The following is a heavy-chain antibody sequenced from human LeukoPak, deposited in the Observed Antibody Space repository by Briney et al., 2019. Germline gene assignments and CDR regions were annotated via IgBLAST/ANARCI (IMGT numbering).Heavy chain of an antibody. J-gene: IGHJ3*02. CDR3: ARVGFSRFSSGYGSWGAFDI. Sequence: ASVKVSCKASGYTFTGYYMHWVRQAPGQGLEWMGWINPNSGGTNYAQKFQGRVTMTRDTSISTAYMELSRLRSDDTAVYYCARVGFSRFSSGYGSWGAFDIWGQGTMATVSS. D-gene: IGHD5-12*01. V-gene: IGHV1-2*02. CDR2: INPNSGGT. CDR1: GYTFTGYY.